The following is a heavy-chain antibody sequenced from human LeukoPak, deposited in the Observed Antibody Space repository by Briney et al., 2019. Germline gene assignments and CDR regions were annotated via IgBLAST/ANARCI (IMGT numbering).Heavy chain of an antibody. J-gene: IGHJ6*02. V-gene: IGHV1-2*02. CDR2: ISTNSGGT. Sequence: GASLKLSCTASGYTFTGYYMHWVRQAPGQGLEWMGWISTNSGGTNYAQKFQGRVTMTRHTSISTAYMELSRLRSDDTAVYYCARDLGYSSSPGEDVWGQGTTVTVSS. D-gene: IGHD6-6*01. CDR3: ARDLGYSSSPGEDV. CDR1: GYTFTGYY.